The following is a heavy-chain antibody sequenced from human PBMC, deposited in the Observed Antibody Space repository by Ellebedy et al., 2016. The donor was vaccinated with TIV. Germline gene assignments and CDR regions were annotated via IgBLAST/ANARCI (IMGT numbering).Heavy chain of an antibody. D-gene: IGHD2-8*01. J-gene: IGHJ4*02. CDR1: GFTFSNYW. V-gene: IGHV3-7*03. Sequence: GESLKISCAASGFTFSNYWMTWVRQAPGKGPECVANIKQDGSEKYYVESVKGRFTISRNNAKNSLYLQMNSLRAEDTAVYFCARDRGVSYWGQGTLVTVSS. CDR2: IKQDGSEK. CDR3: ARDRGVSY.